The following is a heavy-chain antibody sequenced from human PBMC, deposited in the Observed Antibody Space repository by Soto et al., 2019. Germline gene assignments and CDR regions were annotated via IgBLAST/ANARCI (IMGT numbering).Heavy chain of an antibody. CDR2: VSYSGGP. CDR1: GASVSSSHY. J-gene: IGHJ4*02. CDR3: ARHYNTGAFFDY. Sequence: PSETLSLTCSVSGASVSSSHYWGWIRQSPGKGLEWIGSVSYSGGPYYSPSFKSRITIFVDTSNNQFSLRVRSVTATDTAVYFCARHYNTGAFFDYWGQGKLVTVSS. D-gene: IGHD1-20*01. V-gene: IGHV4-39*01.